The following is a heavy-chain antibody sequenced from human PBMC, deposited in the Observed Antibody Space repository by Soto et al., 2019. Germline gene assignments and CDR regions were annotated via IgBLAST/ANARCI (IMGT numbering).Heavy chain of an antibody. CDR3: ARGPIYDFWSGYYTGASIFDY. V-gene: IGHV1-18*01. CDR2: ISAYNGNT. D-gene: IGHD3-3*01. CDR1: GYTFTSYG. J-gene: IGHJ4*02. Sequence: ASVKVSSKASGYTFTSYGIGWVGQAPGQGLEWMGWISAYNGNTNYAQKLQGRVTMTTDTSTSTAYMELRSLRSDDTAVYYCARGPIYDFWSGYYTGASIFDYWGQGTLVTVSS.